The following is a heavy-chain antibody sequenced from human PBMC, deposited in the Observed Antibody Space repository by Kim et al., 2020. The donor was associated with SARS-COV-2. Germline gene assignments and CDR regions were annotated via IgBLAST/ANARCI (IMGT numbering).Heavy chain of an antibody. V-gene: IGHV4-59*01. Sequence: THSHPSLKSRVTISVDTSKNQFSLKLSSVTAADTAVYYCARDATGYYFDYWGQGTLVTVSS. D-gene: IGHD1-1*01. CDR2: T. CDR3: ARDATGYYFDY. J-gene: IGHJ4*02.